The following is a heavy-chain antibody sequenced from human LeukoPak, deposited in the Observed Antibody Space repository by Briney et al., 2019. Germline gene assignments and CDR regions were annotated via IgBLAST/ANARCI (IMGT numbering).Heavy chain of an antibody. V-gene: IGHV1-2*02. J-gene: IGHJ4*02. CDR3: ARLDFWSGDDY. CDR2: INPNSGGT. D-gene: IGHD3-3*01. CDR1: GYTFTGPY. Sequence: ASVKVSCKASGYTFTGPYIHWIRQAPGQGLEWMGWINPNSGGTKYAQKFQGRVTMTRDTSISTAYMEPSRLRSDDTAVYYCARLDFWSGDDYWGQGTLVTVSS.